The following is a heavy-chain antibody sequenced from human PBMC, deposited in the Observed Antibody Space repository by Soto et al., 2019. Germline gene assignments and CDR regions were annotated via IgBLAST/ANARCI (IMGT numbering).Heavy chain of an antibody. V-gene: IGHV1-8*01. J-gene: IGHJ6*02. CDR1: GYTFSDVD. Sequence: QAHLEQSGAEVKRPGASVKVSCKASGYTFSDVDINWLRQASGQGPEWMGWMNAKSGDTFFAQRFQGKFNMPWDTSLSTAYMEVGSLTSDDTAMYYCARGNPFNYAGFDVWGQGTTVAVSS. D-gene: IGHD3-16*01. CDR3: ARGNPFNYAGFDV. CDR2: MNAKSGDT.